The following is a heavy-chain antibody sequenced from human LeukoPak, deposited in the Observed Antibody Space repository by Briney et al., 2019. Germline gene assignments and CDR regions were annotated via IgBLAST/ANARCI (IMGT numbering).Heavy chain of an antibody. CDR1: GFTFSSHA. Sequence: GGPLRLSCGASGFTFSSHAMSWVRQTPERGLEWVSAITGGGDSAYYPDSVKGRFTISRDNSKNTLYLQMNNLGAEDTALYYCVSGDTGSGYYYWGQGTLVTLSS. CDR3: VSGDTGSGYYY. D-gene: IGHD3-22*01. V-gene: IGHV3-23*01. J-gene: IGHJ4*02. CDR2: ITGGGDSA.